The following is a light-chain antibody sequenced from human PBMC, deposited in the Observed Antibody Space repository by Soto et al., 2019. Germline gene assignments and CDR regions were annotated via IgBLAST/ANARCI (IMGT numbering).Light chain of an antibody. Sequence: PGERVTLSCRASQSVTSSYLTWYQQKPGQAPRLLIYGASTRATSIPARFSGSGSGTDFTLTISSLQPEDFAVYYCQQDYTLQRLTFGGGTKGEIK. CDR3: QQDYTLQRLT. CDR1: QSVTSSY. J-gene: IGKJ4*01. CDR2: GAS. V-gene: IGKV3D-7*01.